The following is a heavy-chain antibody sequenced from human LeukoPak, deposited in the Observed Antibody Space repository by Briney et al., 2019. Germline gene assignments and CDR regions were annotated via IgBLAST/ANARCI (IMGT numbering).Heavy chain of an antibody. D-gene: IGHD1-14*01. CDR3: AREGYKSPGYFDY. V-gene: IGHV4-59*01. Sequence: SPSETLSLTCTVSGGSISSYYWSWIRQPPGKGLEWIGYIYYSGSTNYNPSLKSRVTISVDTSKNQFSLKLSSVTAADTAVYYCAREGYKSPGYFDYWGQGTLVTVSS. J-gene: IGHJ4*02. CDR2: IYYSGST. CDR1: GGSISSYY.